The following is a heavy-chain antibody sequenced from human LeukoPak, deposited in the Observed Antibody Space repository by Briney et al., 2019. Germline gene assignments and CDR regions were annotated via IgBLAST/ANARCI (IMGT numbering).Heavy chain of an antibody. V-gene: IGHV3-23*01. CDR3: AKNGDRGAYCTGGTCYPYFYYYMDV. Sequence: GGTLRLSCAASGITFSSYGMSWVRQAPGKGLEWVSSISSTGGTTYYADSVKGRFTISRDNSKNTLYLQMNSPRAEDTAIYYCAKNGDRGAYCTGGTCYPYFYYYMDVWGKGTTVTI. CDR1: GITFSSYG. CDR2: ISSTGGTT. J-gene: IGHJ6*03. D-gene: IGHD2-15*01.